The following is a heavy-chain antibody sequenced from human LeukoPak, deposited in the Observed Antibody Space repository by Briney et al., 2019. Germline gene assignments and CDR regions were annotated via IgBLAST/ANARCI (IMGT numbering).Heavy chain of an antibody. CDR1: GGSISSYY. Sequence: PSETLSLTCTVSGGSISSYYWSWIRQPPGKGLEWLGYIYYSGNTNYNPSLKSRVTKSVDTSKNQFSLKLSSVTAADTAVYYCARVKYYYDSSDQAAFDIWGQGTMVTVSS. V-gene: IGHV4-59*01. CDR3: ARVKYYYDSSDQAAFDI. CDR2: IYYSGNT. J-gene: IGHJ3*02. D-gene: IGHD3-22*01.